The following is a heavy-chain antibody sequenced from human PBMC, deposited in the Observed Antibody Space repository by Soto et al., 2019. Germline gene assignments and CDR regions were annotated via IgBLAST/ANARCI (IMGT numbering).Heavy chain of an antibody. V-gene: IGHV4-34*01. D-gene: IGHD3-10*01. CDR1: GGSFSGYY. J-gene: IGHJ4*02. CDR3: ARGRRYYYGSGSPYYFDY. Sequence: SETLSLTCAVYGGSFSGYYWSWIRQPPGKGLEWIGEINHSGSTNYNPSLKSRVTISVDTSKNQFSRKLSSVTAADTAVYYCARGRRYYYGSGSPYYFDYWGQGTLVTVSS. CDR2: INHSGST.